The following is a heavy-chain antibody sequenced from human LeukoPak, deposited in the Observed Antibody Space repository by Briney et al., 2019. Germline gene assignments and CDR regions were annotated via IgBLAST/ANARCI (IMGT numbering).Heavy chain of an antibody. CDR2: ISSSSSYI. V-gene: IGHV3-21*01. J-gene: IGHJ4*02. CDR3: ASPVIAARDY. CDR1: GFTFSSYS. Sequence: EGSLRLSCAASGFTFSSYSMNWVRQAPGKGLEWVSSISSSSSYIYYADSVKGRFTISRDNAKNSLYLQMNSLRAEDTAVYYCASPVIAARDYWGQGTLVTVSS. D-gene: IGHD6-6*01.